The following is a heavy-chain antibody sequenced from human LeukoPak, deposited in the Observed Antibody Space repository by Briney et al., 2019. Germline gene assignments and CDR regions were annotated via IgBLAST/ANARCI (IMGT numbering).Heavy chain of an antibody. J-gene: IGHJ4*02. D-gene: IGHD3-10*01. V-gene: IGHV3-30*02. CDR1: GFTFSSYG. CDR2: IAPDGRNI. CDR3: AKDSARLNYYGSAYFDY. Sequence: PGGSLRLSCTASGFTFSSYGMHWVRQAHGKGLEWVALIAPDGRNIYYGDAVKGRFTISRDNSKNTLYLQVNSLRAEDTAVYYCAKDSARLNYYGSAYFDYWGQGTLVSVSS.